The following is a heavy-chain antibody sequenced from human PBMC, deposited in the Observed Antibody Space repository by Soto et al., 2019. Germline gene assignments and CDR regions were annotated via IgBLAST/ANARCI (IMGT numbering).Heavy chain of an antibody. J-gene: IGHJ3*02. CDR2: IYYTGGT. CDR3: ARALVGSTVEGFEI. D-gene: IGHD1-26*01. CDR1: GGSISSDGSY. V-gene: IGHV4-31*03. Sequence: QVQLQESRPGLVKPSQTLSLTCTVSGGSISSDGSYWSWIRQHPGKDLEWIAYIYYTGGTYTNPSLTSRVTISADTSKNQFSLKLKSVTAADTAVYFCARALVGSTVEGFEIWGQGTLVTVSS.